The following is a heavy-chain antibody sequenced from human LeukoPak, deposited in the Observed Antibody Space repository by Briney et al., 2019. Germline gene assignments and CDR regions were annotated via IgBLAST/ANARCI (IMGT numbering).Heavy chain of an antibody. D-gene: IGHD2-2*02. CDR1: GFTLSTYS. J-gene: IGHJ4*02. V-gene: IGHV3-21*01. CDR2: ISSTSSYI. Sequence: GGSLRLSCAASGFTLSTYSMNWVRQAPGKGLEWVSFISSTSSYIYYVDSVKGRFTISRDNAKNSLYLQMNSLRAEDTAVYYCARSLVDCSSISCYNDRDDYWGQGTLVTVSS. CDR3: ARSLVDCSSISCYNDRDDY.